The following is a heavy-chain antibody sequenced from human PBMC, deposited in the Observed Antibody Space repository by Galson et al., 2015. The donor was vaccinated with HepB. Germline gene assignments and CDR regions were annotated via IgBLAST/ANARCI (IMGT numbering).Heavy chain of an antibody. CDR2: ISYDGSNK. Sequence: SLRLSCAASGFTFSSYWMSWVRQAPGKGLEWVAVISYDGSNKYYADSVKGRFTISRDNSKNTLYLQMNSLRAEDTAVYYCARDHRIAAAGRGLGWGFDYWGQGTLVTVSS. D-gene: IGHD6-13*01. CDR1: GFTFSSYW. CDR3: ARDHRIAAAGRGLGWGFDY. V-gene: IGHV3-30-3*01. J-gene: IGHJ4*02.